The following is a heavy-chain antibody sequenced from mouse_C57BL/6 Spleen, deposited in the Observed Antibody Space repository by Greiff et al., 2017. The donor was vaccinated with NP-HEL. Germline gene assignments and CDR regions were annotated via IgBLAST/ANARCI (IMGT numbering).Heavy chain of an antibody. CDR3: ARVYLDFDY. D-gene: IGHD1-1*01. J-gene: IGHJ2*01. Sequence: EVQGVESGGGLVKPGGSLKLSCAASGFTFSSYAMSWVRQTPEKRLEWVATISDGGSYTYYPDNVKGRFTISRDNAKNNLYLQMSHLKSEDTAMYYCARVYLDFDYWGQGTTLTVSS. V-gene: IGHV5-4*01. CDR1: GFTFSSYA. CDR2: ISDGGSYT.